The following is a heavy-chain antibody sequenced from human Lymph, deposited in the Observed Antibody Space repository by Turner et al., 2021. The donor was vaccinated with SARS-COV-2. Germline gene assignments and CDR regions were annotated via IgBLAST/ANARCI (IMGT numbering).Heavy chain of an antibody. CDR1: RFTFDDYT. CDR3: ATDVYRSPFRDHYYGMNV. D-gene: IGHD6-13*01. V-gene: IGHV3-9*01. Sequence: EVQLVESGGGLVQPGRSLRLSCAASRFTFDDYTRHWFGQAPGKGLERVSGSTWNSGTIGFAYAVKGRFTITRDNAKNSLYLQMNSLRAEDTDLYYCATDVYRSPFRDHYYGMNVWGQGTTVTVSS. CDR2: STWNSGTI. J-gene: IGHJ6*02.